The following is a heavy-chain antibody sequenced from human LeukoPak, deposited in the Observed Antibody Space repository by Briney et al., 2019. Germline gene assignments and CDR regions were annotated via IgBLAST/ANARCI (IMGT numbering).Heavy chain of an antibody. CDR2: IRYDGSNK. CDR3: AKERVVGGTEWFDP. J-gene: IGHJ5*02. V-gene: IGHV3-30*02. CDR1: GFTFSSYG. Sequence: PGGSLRLSCAASGFTFSSYGMHWVRQAPGKGLEWVAFIRYDGSNKYYADSVKGRFTISRDNSKNTLFLQMNSLRAEDTAVYYCAKERVVGGTEWFDPWGQGTLVTVSS. D-gene: IGHD3-3*01.